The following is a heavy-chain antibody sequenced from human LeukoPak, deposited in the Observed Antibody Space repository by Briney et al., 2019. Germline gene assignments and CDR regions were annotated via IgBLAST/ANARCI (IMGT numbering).Heavy chain of an antibody. D-gene: IGHD3-10*01. V-gene: IGHV3-23*01. CDR1: GFTFSSHS. J-gene: IGHJ4*02. Sequence: GGSLRLSCVASGFTFSSHSMNWVRQAPGKGLEWVSGISDNTYYADSVRGRFTISRDNSKNTLYLQMNSLRAEDTAVYYCAKGQGSEIYKYYFDYWGQGALVTVSS. CDR2: ISDNT. CDR3: AKGQGSEIYKYYFDY.